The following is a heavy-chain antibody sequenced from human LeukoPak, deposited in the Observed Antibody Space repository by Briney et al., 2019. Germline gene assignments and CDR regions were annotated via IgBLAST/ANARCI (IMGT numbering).Heavy chain of an antibody. J-gene: IGHJ4*02. CDR1: GGSINNYF. CDR2: IYYIGTT. Sequence: SETLSLTCTVSGGSINNYFWSWIRQPPGKGLEWIGYIYYIGTTNYNPSLTGRITISIDTSKNQFSLKLSSVTAAAAAVYYCARSLVAVATPYYFDYWGQGTLVTVSS. CDR3: ARSLVAVATPYYFDY. D-gene: IGHD2-15*01. V-gene: IGHV4-59*01.